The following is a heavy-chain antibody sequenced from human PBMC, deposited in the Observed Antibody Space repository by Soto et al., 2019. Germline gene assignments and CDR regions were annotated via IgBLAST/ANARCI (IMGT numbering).Heavy chain of an antibody. Sequence: QDQLVQSGAEVKKPGSSVKVSCKATGDIFSRSAISWVRQAPGQGLEWMGATVPALGRADYARTFQDRLTITAGESNRTAYMELTRLTFDDTAVYFCARGSAWYGETWGQGTLITVSS. J-gene: IGHJ5*02. CDR3: ARGSAWYGET. CDR1: GDIFSRSA. CDR2: TVPALGRA. V-gene: IGHV1-69*11. D-gene: IGHD6-19*01.